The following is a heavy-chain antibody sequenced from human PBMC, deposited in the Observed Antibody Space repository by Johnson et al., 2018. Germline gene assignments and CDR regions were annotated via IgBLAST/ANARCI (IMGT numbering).Heavy chain of an antibody. CDR3: AKDRFFRSLVVVVAATGSGAFDI. Sequence: VQLVESGGGLVQPGGSLRLSCAVSGFTVSSKYMSWVRQAPGKGLDWVSSITSSSNYIYYADSVKGRFTISRDNAQNSRYLQRNSRGAEDTALYYCAKDRFFRSLVVVVAATGSGAFDIWGQGTMVTVSS. D-gene: IGHD2-15*01. J-gene: IGHJ3*02. CDR2: ITSSSNYI. CDR1: GFTVSSKY. V-gene: IGHV3-21*04.